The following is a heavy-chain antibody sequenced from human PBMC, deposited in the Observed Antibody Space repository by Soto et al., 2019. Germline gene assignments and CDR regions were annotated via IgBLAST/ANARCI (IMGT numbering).Heavy chain of an antibody. CDR2: TYYRSKWYY. J-gene: IGHJ6*02. D-gene: IGHD3-3*01. V-gene: IGHV6-1*01. Sequence: SQTLSLTCGISGDSVSSNTAGWSWIRQSPSRGLEWLGRTYYRSKWYYDYSPSVKGRITINPDTSKNQFSLKLSSVTAADTAVYYCARDPRRITIFGVDRYGMDVWGQGTTVTVSS. CDR1: GDSVSSNTAG. CDR3: ARDPRRITIFGVDRYGMDV.